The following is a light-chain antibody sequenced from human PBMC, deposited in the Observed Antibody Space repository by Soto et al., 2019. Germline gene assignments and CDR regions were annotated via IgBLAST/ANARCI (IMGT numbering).Light chain of an antibody. CDR2: GNS. Sequence: QSVLTQPPSVSGAPGQRVTISCTGSSSNIGAPYDVRWYQQLPGTAPKLLIYGNSNRPSGVPDRFSGSKSGTSASLAITGLQAEDEADYYCQSYDSSLSGVVFGGGTQLTVL. V-gene: IGLV1-40*01. CDR3: QSYDSSLSGVV. J-gene: IGLJ2*01. CDR1: SSNIGAPYD.